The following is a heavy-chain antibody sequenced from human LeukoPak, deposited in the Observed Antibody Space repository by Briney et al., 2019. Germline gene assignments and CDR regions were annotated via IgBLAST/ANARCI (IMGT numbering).Heavy chain of an antibody. CDR2: MYYSGST. Sequence: PSETLSLTCTVSGGSISDNYWTWIRQPPGKGLEWIGYMYYSGSTNYNPSFKSRVIISVDTSKNQFSLKVSSVTAADTAAYYCARLHDYGGKNFDLWGRGTLVTVSS. CDR1: GGSISDNY. V-gene: IGHV4-59*01. J-gene: IGHJ2*01. CDR3: ARLHDYGGKNFDL. D-gene: IGHD4-23*01.